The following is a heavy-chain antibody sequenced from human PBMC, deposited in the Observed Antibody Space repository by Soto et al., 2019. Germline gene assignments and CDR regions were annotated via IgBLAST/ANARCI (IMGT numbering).Heavy chain of an antibody. J-gene: IGHJ4*02. V-gene: IGHV3-23*01. Sequence: ETLSLTCTVSGGSISSYYWSWIRQPPGKGLEWVSGISGSGGVTYYADSVKGRFTISRDNSKNTLYLQMNSLRAEDTAIYYCAKNRQFRSYYESAGHYDNWGQGTLVTVCS. CDR2: ISGSGGVT. CDR3: AKNRQFRSYYESAGHYDN. D-gene: IGHD3-10*01. CDR1: GGSISSYY.